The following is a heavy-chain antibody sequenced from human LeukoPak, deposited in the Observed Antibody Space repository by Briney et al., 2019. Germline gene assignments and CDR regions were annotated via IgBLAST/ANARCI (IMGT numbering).Heavy chain of an antibody. J-gene: IGHJ5*02. Sequence: SDTLSLTCAVSGYSISSGYWWGWIRQPPGKGLEWIGYMHNSGGTYYNPSLKSRVTMSVDTSKNQFSLKLSSVTAVDTAVYYCARSGRYYGAFDPWGQGTLVTVSS. CDR3: ARSGRYYGAFDP. D-gene: IGHD3-10*01. CDR2: MHNSGGT. V-gene: IGHV4-28*01. CDR1: GYSISSGYW.